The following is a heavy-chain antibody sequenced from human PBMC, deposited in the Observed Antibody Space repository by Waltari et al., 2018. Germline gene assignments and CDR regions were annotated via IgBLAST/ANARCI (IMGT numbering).Heavy chain of an antibody. CDR2: ISSSSSSL. CDR1: GFAVRSYT. J-gene: IGHJ4*02. Sequence: EVQLVESGGGLVKPGGSLTLSCAGSGFAVRSYTLSWVRQAPGKGLEWVSAISSSSSSLYYADSVKGRFTISGDNAKNSLFLQMNSLRAEDTAVYYCARGQYKSDRTGYYYLHYWGQGTLVTVSS. V-gene: IGHV3-21*02. D-gene: IGHD3-9*01. CDR3: ARGQYKSDRTGYYYLHY.